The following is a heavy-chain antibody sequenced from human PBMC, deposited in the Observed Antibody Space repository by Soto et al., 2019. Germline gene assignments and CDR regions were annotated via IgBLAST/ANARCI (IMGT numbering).Heavy chain of an antibody. CDR3: ARGSLVSRGAIDI. J-gene: IGHJ3*02. V-gene: IGHV3-66*01. CDR2: IYSGGLT. D-gene: IGHD3-10*01. Sequence: GGSLRLSCAASGFTVSSNYLNWVRQAPGKGLEWVSVIYSGGLTYYADSVKGRFTISRDTSKNTVYLQMNSLRAEDTAVYYCARGSLVSRGAIDIWGQGTMVSVSS. CDR1: GFTVSSNY.